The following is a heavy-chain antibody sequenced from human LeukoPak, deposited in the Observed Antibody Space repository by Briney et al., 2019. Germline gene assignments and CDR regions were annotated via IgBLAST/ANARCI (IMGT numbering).Heavy chain of an antibody. Sequence: TSETLSLTCTVSGDSISSSIYYWGWIRQPPGKGLEWIGNVYYSTNTYYNPSLKSRVTISVDTSKNQFSLKLSSVTAADTAIYYCARHSRSAYSGYENAFDIWGQGTVVTVSS. CDR2: VYYSTNT. J-gene: IGHJ3*02. D-gene: IGHD5-12*01. CDR3: ARHSRSAYSGYENAFDI. CDR1: GDSISSSIYY. V-gene: IGHV4-39*01.